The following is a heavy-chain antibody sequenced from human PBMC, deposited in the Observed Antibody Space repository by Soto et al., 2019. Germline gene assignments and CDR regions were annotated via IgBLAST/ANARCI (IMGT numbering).Heavy chain of an antibody. CDR1: GGALTIGTYS. V-gene: IGHV4-30-2*01. Sequence: PSETLSLTCAVSGGALTIGTYSLNWLGQPPGKGLEWIGYTFPSGTTYYNPSLKSRVSIPIDVSKNQFSLNLRSLTAADTAVYYCPIGRELGSWGQGTCVTVPS. CDR3: PIGRELGS. J-gene: IGHJ4*02. CDR2: TFPSGTT.